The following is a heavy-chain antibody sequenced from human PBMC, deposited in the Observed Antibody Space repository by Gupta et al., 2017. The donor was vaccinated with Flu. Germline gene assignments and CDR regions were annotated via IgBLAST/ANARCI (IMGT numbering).Heavy chain of an antibody. D-gene: IGHD3-22*01. CDR3: AKDGSPNYYDSSGYFSHSYYYGMDV. CDR1: GFTFISYG. CDR2: ISYDGSNK. V-gene: IGHV3-30*18. Sequence: QVQLVESGGGVVQPGRSLRLSCAASGFTFISYGMHWVRQAPGKGLEWWAVISYDGSNKYYADSVKGRFTISRDNSKNTLYLQMNSLRAEDTAVYYCAKDGSPNYYDSSGYFSHSYYYGMDVWGQGTTVTVSS. J-gene: IGHJ6*02.